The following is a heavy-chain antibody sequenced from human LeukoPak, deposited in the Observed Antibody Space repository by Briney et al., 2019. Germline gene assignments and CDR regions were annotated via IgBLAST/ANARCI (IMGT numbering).Heavy chain of an antibody. D-gene: IGHD6-13*01. CDR1: GFIFSNFA. CDR2: ITGYGAT. Sequence: GGSLRLSCAASGFIFSNFAMMWVRQAPGTGLQWVSTITGYGATFHADSVRGRFTIFRDTSMNTLFLQMSSLGAEDTAVYYCAKGAAAGKVDWFDPWGQGTLVTVSS. J-gene: IGHJ5*02. V-gene: IGHV3-23*01. CDR3: AKGAAAGKVDWFDP.